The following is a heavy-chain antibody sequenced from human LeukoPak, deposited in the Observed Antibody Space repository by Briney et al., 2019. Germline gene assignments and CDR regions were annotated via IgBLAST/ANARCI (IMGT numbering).Heavy chain of an antibody. CDR3: ARNQRITMIVVDLDY. CDR1: GFTFSSYA. V-gene: IGHV3-30*04. J-gene: IGHJ4*02. D-gene: IGHD3-22*01. Sequence: PGGSLRLSCAASGFTFSSYAMHWVRQAPGKGLEWVAVISYDGSNKYYADSVKGRFTISRDNSKNTLYLQMNSLRAEDTAVYYCARNQRITMIVVDLDYWGQGTLVTVSS. CDR2: ISYDGSNK.